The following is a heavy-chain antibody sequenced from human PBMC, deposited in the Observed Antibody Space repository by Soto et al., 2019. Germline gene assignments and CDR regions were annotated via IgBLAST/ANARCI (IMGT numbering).Heavy chain of an antibody. CDR3: ARSGYSSSSGYYYYGMDV. CDR1: GFTFSSYA. J-gene: IGHJ6*02. Sequence: QVQLVESGGGVVQPGRSLRLSCAASGFTFSSYAMHWVRQAPGKGLEWVAVISYDGSNKYYADSVKGRFTISRDNSKNTLYLQMNSLRAEDTPVYYCARSGYSSSSGYYYYGMDVWGQGTTVTVSS. D-gene: IGHD6-6*01. CDR2: ISYDGSNK. V-gene: IGHV3-30-3*01.